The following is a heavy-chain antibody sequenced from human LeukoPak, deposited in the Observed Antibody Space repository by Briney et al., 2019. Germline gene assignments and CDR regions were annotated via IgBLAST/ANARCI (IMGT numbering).Heavy chain of an antibody. CDR3: ARGGGLNYYYYYMDV. D-gene: IGHD3-16*01. V-gene: IGHV4-59*01. J-gene: IGHJ6*03. CDR1: GGSIRSYY. Sequence: PSETLSLTCTVSGGSIRSYYWSWIRQPPGKGLEWLGYIYYSGSTNYNPSLKSRVTISVDTSKNQFSLKLSSVTAADTAVYYCARGGGLNYYYYYMDVWGKGTTVTISS. CDR2: IYYSGST.